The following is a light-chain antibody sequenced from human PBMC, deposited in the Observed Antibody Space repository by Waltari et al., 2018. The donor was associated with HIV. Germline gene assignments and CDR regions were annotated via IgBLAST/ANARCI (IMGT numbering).Light chain of an antibody. V-gene: IGLV2-8*01. J-gene: IGLJ2*01. CDR2: EVT. CDR3: SSEANKNGFYVV. CDR1: NSDTGGYND. Sequence: QSALTQPPSASGSPGQSVPISCTGTNSDTGGYNDVSWYQQHPCKAPKLVISEVTKRPSGVPGRFSGSKCGAMAPLTASGLQAEDEAGYARSSEANKNGFYVVFGGGTRLTVL.